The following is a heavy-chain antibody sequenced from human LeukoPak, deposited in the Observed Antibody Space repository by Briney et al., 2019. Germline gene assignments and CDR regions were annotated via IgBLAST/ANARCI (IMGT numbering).Heavy chain of an antibody. Sequence: GSLRLSCAASGFTFSSYGMHWVRQAPGKGLEWIGEIYHSGSTNYSPSLKSRVTISVDKSKNQFSLKLSSVTAADTAVYYCARDSLTGGYFDYWGQGTLVTVSS. CDR3: ARDSLTGGYFDY. J-gene: IGHJ4*02. D-gene: IGHD7-27*01. CDR1: GFTFSSYG. CDR2: IYHSGST. V-gene: IGHV4-4*02.